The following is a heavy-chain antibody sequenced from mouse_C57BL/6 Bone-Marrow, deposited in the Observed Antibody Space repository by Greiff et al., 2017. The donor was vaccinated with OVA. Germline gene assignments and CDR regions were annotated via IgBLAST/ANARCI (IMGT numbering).Heavy chain of an antibody. CDR1: GYTFTSYG. Sequence: QVTLKESGAELARPGASVKLSCKASGYTFTSYGISWVKQRTGQGLEWIGEIYPRSGNTYYNEKFKGKATLTADKSSSTAYMELRSLTSEDSAVYFCASNWDRYFDVWGTGTTVTVSS. D-gene: IGHD4-1*02. J-gene: IGHJ1*03. V-gene: IGHV1-81*01. CDR3: ASNWDRYFDV. CDR2: IYPRSGNT.